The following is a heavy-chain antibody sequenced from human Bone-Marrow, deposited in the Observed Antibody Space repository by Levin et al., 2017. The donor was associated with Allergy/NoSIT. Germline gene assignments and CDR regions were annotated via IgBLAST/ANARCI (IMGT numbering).Heavy chain of an antibody. Sequence: PGGSLRLSCAASGFTFSSYAMHWVRQAPGKGLEWVAVISYDGSNKYYADSVKGRFTISRDNSKNTLYLQMNSLRAEDTAVYYCARDRGGYAIYYFDYWGQGTLVTVSS. CDR3: ARDRGGYAIYYFDY. V-gene: IGHV3-30-3*01. CDR2: ISYDGSNK. D-gene: IGHD5-12*01. CDR1: GFTFSSYA. J-gene: IGHJ4*02.